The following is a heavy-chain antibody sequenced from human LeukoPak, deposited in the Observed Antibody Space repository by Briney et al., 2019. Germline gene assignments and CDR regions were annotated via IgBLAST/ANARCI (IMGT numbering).Heavy chain of an antibody. V-gene: IGHV3-48*01. Sequence: GGSLRLSCVASGFNFSRYSMTWVRQAPGKGLEWLSYISGPSNSINSIDSVKGRFTFSRDNAQNSVYLHMSNLRVEDTAVYYCARLRDYNTWGQGTLVVVSS. J-gene: IGHJ4*02. D-gene: IGHD4-11*01. CDR3: ARLRDYNT. CDR1: GFNFSRYS. CDR2: ISGPSNSI.